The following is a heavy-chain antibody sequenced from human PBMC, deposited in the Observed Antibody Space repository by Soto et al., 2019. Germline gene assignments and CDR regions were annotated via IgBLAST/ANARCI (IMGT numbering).Heavy chain of an antibody. CDR2: IIPILGIA. CDR1: GGTFSSYT. D-gene: IGHD2-15*01. V-gene: IGHV1-69*08. J-gene: IGHJ4*02. CDR3: ARDLQRYCSGGSCYTLDY. Sequence: QVQLVQSGAEVKKPGSSVKVSCKASGGTFSSYTISWVRQAPGQGLEWMGRIIPILGIANYAQKFQGRVTITADKSTSTADMELSSLRSEDTAVYYCARDLQRYCSGGSCYTLDYWGQGTLVTVSS.